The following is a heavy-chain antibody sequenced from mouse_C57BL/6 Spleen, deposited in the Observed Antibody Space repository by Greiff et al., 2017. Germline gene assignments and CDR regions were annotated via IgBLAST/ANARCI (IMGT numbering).Heavy chain of an antibody. CDR3: ARFPYFDY. CDR1: GYTFTDYY. V-gene: IGHV1-26*01. J-gene: IGHJ2*01. CDR2: INPNNGGT. Sequence: EVQLQQSGPELVKPGASVKISCKASGYTFTDYYMNWVKQSHGKSLEWIGDINPNNGGTSYNQKFKGKATLTVDKSSSTAYMELRSLTSEDSAGDYCARFPYFDYWGQGTTLTVSS.